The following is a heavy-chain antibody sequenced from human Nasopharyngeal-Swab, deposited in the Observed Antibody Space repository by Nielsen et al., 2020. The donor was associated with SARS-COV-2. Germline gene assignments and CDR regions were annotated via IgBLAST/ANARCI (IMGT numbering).Heavy chain of an antibody. CDR1: GYSFTSYW. J-gene: IGHJ5*02. Sequence: GGSLRLSCKGSGYSFTSYWIGWVRQMPGKGLEWMGRIDPSDSYTNYSPSFQGHVTISADKSISTAYLQWSSLKASDTAMYYCARHGGDDYVWGSYHTGWFDPWGQGTLVTVSS. V-gene: IGHV5-10-1*01. D-gene: IGHD3-16*02. CDR3: ARHGGDDYVWGSYHTGWFDP. CDR2: IDPSDSYT.